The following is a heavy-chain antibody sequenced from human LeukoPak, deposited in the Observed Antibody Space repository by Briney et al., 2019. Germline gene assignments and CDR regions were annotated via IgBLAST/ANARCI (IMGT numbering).Heavy chain of an antibody. V-gene: IGHV3-21*01. CDR2: ISRSSSYI. Sequence: PGGSLRLSCAASGFTFSSYSMNWVRQAPGKGLEWVSSISRSSSYIYYADSVKGRFTISRDNAKNSLYLQMNSLRAEDTAVYYCARDSQLELDFDYWGQGTLVTVSS. D-gene: IGHD1-7*01. J-gene: IGHJ4*02. CDR1: GFTFSSYS. CDR3: ARDSQLELDFDY.